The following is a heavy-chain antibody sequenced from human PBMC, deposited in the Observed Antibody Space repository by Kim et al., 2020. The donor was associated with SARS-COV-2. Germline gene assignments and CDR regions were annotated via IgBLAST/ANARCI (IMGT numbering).Heavy chain of an antibody. CDR3: ARELGQRYKCGYGPFD. Sequence: SETLSLTCTVSGGSITGGDHYWSWIRQTPGKGLEWIGYINHMGNTYYSPTLSSRLSITADTSKNLFSLNLSSVTAADTAVYYCARELGQRYKCGYGPFD. D-gene: IGHD3-22*01. J-gene: IGHJ4*01. CDR2: INHMGNT. V-gene: IGHV4-30-4*01. CDR1: GGSITGGDHY.